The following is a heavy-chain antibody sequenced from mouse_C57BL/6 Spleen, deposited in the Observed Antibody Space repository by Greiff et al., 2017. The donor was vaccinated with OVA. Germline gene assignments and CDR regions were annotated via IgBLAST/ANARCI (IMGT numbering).Heavy chain of an antibody. CDR3: ARNWNYGSSYIYAMDY. CDR2: IWSGGST. D-gene: IGHD1-1*01. V-gene: IGHV2-2*01. Sequence: QVQLQQSGPGLVQPSQSLSITCTVSGFSLTSYGVHWVRQSPGKGLEWLGVIWSGGSTDYNAAFISRLSISKDNSKSQVFFKMNSLQADDTAIYDCARNWNYGSSYIYAMDYWGQGTSVTVSS. J-gene: IGHJ4*01. CDR1: GFSLTSYG.